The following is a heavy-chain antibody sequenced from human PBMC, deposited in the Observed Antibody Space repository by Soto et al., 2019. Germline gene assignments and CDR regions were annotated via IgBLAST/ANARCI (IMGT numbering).Heavy chain of an antibody. V-gene: IGHV1-69*01. CDR1: GGTFSNYY. Sequence: QVQLVQSGAEVKKPGSSMKVSCKTSGGTFSNYYISWVRQAPGQGLEWMGDIIPMFDTPKYAQKFQGRVTITADESTSAAYMEVSSLRAEDTAVYYCARGYSTGYFDYWGQGTLITVSS. J-gene: IGHJ4*02. CDR3: ARGYSTGYFDY. D-gene: IGHD1-20*01. CDR2: IIPMFDTP.